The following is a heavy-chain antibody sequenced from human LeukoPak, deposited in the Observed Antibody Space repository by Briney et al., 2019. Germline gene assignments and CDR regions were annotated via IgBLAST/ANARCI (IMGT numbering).Heavy chain of an antibody. CDR2: TYYRSKWRN. D-gene: IGHD4-11*01. V-gene: IGHV6-1*01. CDR1: GDSVSSSSAV. Sequence: SQTLSLTCAVSGDSVSSSSAVWNWIRQSPSRGLEWLGRTYYRSKWRNEYAESVKSRISITSDTSKNQCSLQLNSVTPEDTAEYFCAGTTDYSSFLAFWGQGTLVTVSS. CDR3: AGTTDYSSFLAF. J-gene: IGHJ4*02.